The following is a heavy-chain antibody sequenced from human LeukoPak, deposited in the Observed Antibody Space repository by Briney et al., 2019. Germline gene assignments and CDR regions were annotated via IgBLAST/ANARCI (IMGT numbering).Heavy chain of an antibody. Sequence: PSETLSLTCTVSGGSISSSSYYWSWVRQGPGKGLEWVSAISVSGNTYHADSVKGRFTISRDSSKNTLYLQMSSLRAEDAAVYYCAKAPVITCSGAYCYPFDYWGQGTLVTASS. J-gene: IGHJ4*02. D-gene: IGHD2-15*01. V-gene: IGHV3-23*01. CDR1: GGSISSSSYY. CDR3: AKAPVITCSGAYCYPFDY. CDR2: ISVSGNT.